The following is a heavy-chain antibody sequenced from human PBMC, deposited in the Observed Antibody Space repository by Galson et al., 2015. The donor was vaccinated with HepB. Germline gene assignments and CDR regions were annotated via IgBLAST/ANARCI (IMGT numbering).Heavy chain of an antibody. Sequence: SVKVSCKASGYTFTSYGISWVRQAPGQGLEWMGWISAYNGNTNYAQKLQGRVTMTTDTSTSTAYMELRSLRSDDTAVYYCTRILAYCGGDCYFDYWGQGTLVTVSS. CDR1: GYTFTSYG. CDR2: ISAYNGNT. D-gene: IGHD2-21*02. CDR3: TRILAYCGGDCYFDY. J-gene: IGHJ4*02. V-gene: IGHV1-18*01.